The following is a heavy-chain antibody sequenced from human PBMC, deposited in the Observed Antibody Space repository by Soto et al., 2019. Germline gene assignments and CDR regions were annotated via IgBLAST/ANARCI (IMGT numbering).Heavy chain of an antibody. Sequence: QLHLVQSGAVVKKPGASVTVSCSASGYPVTAYYMHWVRQAPGRGLEWMGGINPATGAAKYTQTCQGRVTMPRDTSTSTVFMDLSGLTSEDTAVFYCARGGGVGVAGSAAFDMWGQGTLVTVSS. CDR1: GYPVTAYY. V-gene: IGHV1-2*02. J-gene: IGHJ3*02. D-gene: IGHD3-3*01. CDR3: ARGGGVGVAGSAAFDM. CDR2: INPATGAA.